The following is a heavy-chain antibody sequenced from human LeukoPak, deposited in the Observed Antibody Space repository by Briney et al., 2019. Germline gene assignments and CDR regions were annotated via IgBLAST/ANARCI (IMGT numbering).Heavy chain of an antibody. D-gene: IGHD3-16*02. CDR3: ARGPYDYVWGSYRRDYFDY. CDR1: GFTFSDYY. CDR2: ISSSGSTI. V-gene: IGHV3-11*04. Sequence: GGSLRLSCAASGFTFSDYYMSWIRQAPGKELEWVSYISSSGSTIYYADSVKGRFTISRDNAKKSLYLQMNSLRAEDTAVYYCARGPYDYVWGSYRRDYFDYWGQGTLVTVSS. J-gene: IGHJ4*02.